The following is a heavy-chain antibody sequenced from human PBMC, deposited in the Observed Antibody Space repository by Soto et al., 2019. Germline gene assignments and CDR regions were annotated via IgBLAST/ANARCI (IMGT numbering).Heavy chain of an antibody. CDR1: GYTFTGYY. Sequence: ASVKVSCKASGYTFTGYYMHWLRQAPGQGLEWVGRINPNSGGANYAQTVQGWVTMTRDTSFSTAYMGLSRLRSDDTPVYYCAREYPGLTGTPNVSQSFDYWRQRTLVTVCS. CDR2: INPNSGGA. D-gene: IGHD1-7*01. J-gene: IGHJ4*02. V-gene: IGHV1-2*04. CDR3: AREYPGLTGTPNVSQSFDY.